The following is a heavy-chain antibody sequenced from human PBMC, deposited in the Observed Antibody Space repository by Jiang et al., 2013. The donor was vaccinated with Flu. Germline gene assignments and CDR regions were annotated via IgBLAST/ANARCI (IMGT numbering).Heavy chain of an antibody. Sequence: GPGLVKPSETLSLTCTVSGYSISSGYYWGWIRQPPGKGLEWDWGVSIIVGAPTTTRPSRSRVTISVDTSKNQFSLKLSSVTAADTAVYYCARDGDYEAFDIWG. V-gene: IGHV4-38-2*02. J-gene: IGHJ3*02. CDR2: SIIVGAP. CDR1: GYSISSGYY. CDR3: ARDGDYEAFDI. D-gene: IGHD4-17*01.